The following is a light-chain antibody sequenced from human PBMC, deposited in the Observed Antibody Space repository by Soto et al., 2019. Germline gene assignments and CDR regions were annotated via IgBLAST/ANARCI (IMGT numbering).Light chain of an antibody. J-gene: IGLJ2*01. CDR2: EAT. Sequence: QSALTQPASVSGSPGQSITISCTGTTNDVGANNYVSWYQRHPDKAPKILIYEATNRPSGVSHRFSGSKSGNMASLTISGLQAEDEADYFCISYTITSTLVFGGGTKLTVL. CDR3: ISYTITSTLV. CDR1: TNDVGANNY. V-gene: IGLV2-14*01.